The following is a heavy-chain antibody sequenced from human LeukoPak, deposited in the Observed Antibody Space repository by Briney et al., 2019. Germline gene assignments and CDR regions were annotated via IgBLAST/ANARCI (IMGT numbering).Heavy chain of an antibody. CDR2: ISSSTGYT. D-gene: IGHD3-22*01. V-gene: IGHV3-11*05. J-gene: IGHJ4*02. CDR1: GFTFSDYY. Sequence: KPGGSLRLSCAASGFTFSDYYMSWIRQTPGKVLDWLSYISSSTGYTNYADSVRGRFTISRDNAKNSLYLQMNSLRAEDTAVYYCARDLRDYYDSSGYSLPFAYWGQGTLVTVSS. CDR3: ARDLRDYYDSSGYSLPFAY.